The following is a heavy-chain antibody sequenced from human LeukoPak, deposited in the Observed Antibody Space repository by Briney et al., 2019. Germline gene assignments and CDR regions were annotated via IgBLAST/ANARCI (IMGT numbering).Heavy chain of an antibody. CDR3: AKPGSSRGIAGRRPTKYYFDY. CDR1: GFLFSSGA. J-gene: IGHJ4*02. Sequence: GGSLRLSCAASGFLFSSGAVSCVRESPGEGREWVTAISGRGGSTYYTDSVKGRFIISRDNSKNTLYLHMNSLRADDPAVYYCAKPGSSRGIAGRRPTKYYFDYWGQGTLVTVSS. CDR2: ISGRGGST. V-gene: IGHV3-23*01. D-gene: IGHD6-6*01.